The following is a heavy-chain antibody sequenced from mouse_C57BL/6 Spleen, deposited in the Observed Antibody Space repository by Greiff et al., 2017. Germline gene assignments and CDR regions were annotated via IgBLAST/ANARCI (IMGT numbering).Heavy chain of an antibody. CDR2: IYPYNGVS. CDR1: GYSFTGYY. J-gene: IGHJ4*01. Sequence: EVKLQESGPELVKPGASVKISCKASGYSFTGYYMHWVKQRHGNILDWIGYIYPYNGVSSYNQKFKGKATLTVDQSSSTAYMQLNSLTSEDSAVYYCARGRPIYYDDDWSMDYWGQGTSVTVSS. V-gene: IGHV1-31*01. CDR3: ARGRPIYYDDDWSMDY. D-gene: IGHD2-4*01.